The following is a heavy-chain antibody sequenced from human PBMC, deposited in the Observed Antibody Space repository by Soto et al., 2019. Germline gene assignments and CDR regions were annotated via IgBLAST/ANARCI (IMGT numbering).Heavy chain of an antibody. J-gene: IGHJ4*02. CDR2: INHSGST. V-gene: IGHV4-34*01. CDR1: GGSFSGYY. CDR3: ARGRGIAAAGTSGFYFDY. D-gene: IGHD6-13*01. Sequence: KTSETLSLTCAVYGGSFSGYYWSWIRQPPGKGLEWIGEINHSGSTNYNPSLKSRVTISVDTSKNQFSLKLSSVTAADTAVYYCARGRGIAAAGTSGFYFDYWGQGTLVTVSS.